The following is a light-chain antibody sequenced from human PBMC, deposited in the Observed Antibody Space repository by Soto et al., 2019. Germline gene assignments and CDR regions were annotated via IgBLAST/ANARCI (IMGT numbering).Light chain of an antibody. CDR3: QQYYATPWT. CDR2: WAS. V-gene: IGKV4-1*01. CDR1: QSVLYSSINKNY. J-gene: IGKJ1*01. Sequence: DIVMTQSPDSLAVALGERATINCKSSQSVLYSSINKNYLAWYHQKPGQPPKLLMYWASTRESGVPDRFIGSGSGTDFTLTISSLQAEDVAVYYCQQYYATPWTFGQGTKVEIK.